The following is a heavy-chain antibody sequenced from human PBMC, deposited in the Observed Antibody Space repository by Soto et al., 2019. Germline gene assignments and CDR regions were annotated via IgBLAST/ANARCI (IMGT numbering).Heavy chain of an antibody. D-gene: IGHD1-26*01. CDR2: IYYSGST. CDR3: ATLGGAGYYYYYGMDV. Sequence: PSETLSLTCTVSGGSISSSSYYWGWIRQPPGKGLEWIGSIYYSGSTYYSPSLKSRVTISVDTSKNQFSMTLCSVTAADTAVYYCATLGGAGYYYYYGMDVWGQGTTVTVSS. CDR1: GGSISSSSYY. V-gene: IGHV4-39*01. J-gene: IGHJ6*02.